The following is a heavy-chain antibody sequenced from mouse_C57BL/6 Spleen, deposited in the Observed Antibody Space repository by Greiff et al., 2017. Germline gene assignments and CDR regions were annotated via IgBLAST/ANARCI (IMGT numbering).Heavy chain of an antibody. CDR2: IDPSDSYT. Sequence: VQLQQPGPELVKPGASVKLSCKASGYTFTSYWMQWVKQRPGQGLEWIGEIDPSDSYTNYNQKFKGKATLTVDTSSSTAYMQLSSLTSEDSAVYYCARAARWITTVVADWYFDVWGTGTTVTVSA. D-gene: IGHD1-1*01. J-gene: IGHJ1*03. V-gene: IGHV1-50*01. CDR3: ARAARWITTVVADWYFDV. CDR1: GYTFTSYW.